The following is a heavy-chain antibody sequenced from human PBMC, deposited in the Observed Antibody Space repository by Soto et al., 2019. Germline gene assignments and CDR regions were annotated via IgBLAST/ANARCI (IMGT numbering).Heavy chain of an antibody. V-gene: IGHV1-58*01. CDR1: GFTFTSSA. J-gene: IGHJ6*02. CDR3: AVRPSSAAGTDYYYYYGMDV. CDR2: IVVGSGNT. D-gene: IGHD6-13*01. Sequence: SVKVSCKASGFTFTSSAVQWLRQARGQRLEWIGWIVVGSGNTNYAQKFQERVTITRDMSTSTAYMELSSLRSEDTAVYYCAVRPSSAAGTDYYYYYGMDVWGQGTTVTVSS.